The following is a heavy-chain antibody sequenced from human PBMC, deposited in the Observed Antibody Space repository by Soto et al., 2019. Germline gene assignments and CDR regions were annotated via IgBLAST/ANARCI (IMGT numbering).Heavy chain of an antibody. D-gene: IGHD2-21*02. CDR2: IYYSGST. CDR3: ARDRVTASRDYYYYGMDV. Sequence: SETLSLTCTVSGGSISSYYWSWIRQHPGKGLEWIGYIYYSGSTYYNPSLKSRVTISVDTSKNQFSLKLSSVTAADTAVYYCARDRVTASRDYYYYGMDVWGQGTTVT. J-gene: IGHJ6*02. V-gene: IGHV4-59*06. CDR1: GGSISSYY.